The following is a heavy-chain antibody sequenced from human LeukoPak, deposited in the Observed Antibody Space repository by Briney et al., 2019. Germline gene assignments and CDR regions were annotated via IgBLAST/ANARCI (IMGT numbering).Heavy chain of an antibody. CDR3: ARGDVGYYDSSGYHFDY. CDR1: GGSISSGGYY. V-gene: IGHV4-31*03. Sequence: SQTLSLTCTVSGGSISSGGYYWSWIRQHPGKGLEWIGYIYYSGSTYYNPSLKSRVTISVDTSKNQFSLKLSSVTAADTAVYYCARGDVGYYDSSGYHFDYWGQGTLVTVSS. J-gene: IGHJ4*02. D-gene: IGHD3-22*01. CDR2: IYYSGST.